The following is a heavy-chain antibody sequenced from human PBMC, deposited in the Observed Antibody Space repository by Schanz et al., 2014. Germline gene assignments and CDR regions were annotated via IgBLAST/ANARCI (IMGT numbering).Heavy chain of an antibody. Sequence: VQLVESGGGLVQPGGSLRLSCAASGFTFSNFAIHWVRQAPGKGLEWVAVISYDGSHKDYADSVKGRFTISRDNSKNMVFLQMNSLRVEDTAIYYCARDEGKDGYNLAFDVWGQGTLVTVSS. CDR3: ARDEGKDGYNLAFDV. CDR1: GFTFSNFA. V-gene: IGHV3-30*14. CDR2: ISYDGSHK. D-gene: IGHD5-12*01. J-gene: IGHJ3*01.